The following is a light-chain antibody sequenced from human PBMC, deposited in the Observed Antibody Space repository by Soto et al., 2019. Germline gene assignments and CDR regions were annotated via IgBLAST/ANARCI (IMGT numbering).Light chain of an antibody. V-gene: IGKV3-11*01. CDR2: DAS. CDR3: QQRISFPIT. CDR1: QSLGSL. Sequence: ERELTQPPSSLASSAGEGATLSCRASQSLGSLLAWYQQKPGQAPRLLISDASNMATGIPARFSGSGSGTDFTLTITSLQPEDFAVYYCQQRISFPITFGRGRRLEI. J-gene: IGKJ5*01.